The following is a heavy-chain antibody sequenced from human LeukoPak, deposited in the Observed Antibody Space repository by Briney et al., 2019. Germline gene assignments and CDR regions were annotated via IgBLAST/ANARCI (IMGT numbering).Heavy chain of an antibody. Sequence: SETLSLTCAVYGGSFSGYHWSWIRQPPGKGLEWIGEINHSGSTNYNPSLKSRVTISVDTSKNQFSLKPSSVTAADTAVYYCARGPGTIFGVVIIGMVWFDPWGQGTLVTVSS. D-gene: IGHD3-3*01. CDR1: GGSFSGYH. J-gene: IGHJ5*02. CDR3: ARGPGTIFGVVIIGMVWFDP. V-gene: IGHV4-34*01. CDR2: INHSGST.